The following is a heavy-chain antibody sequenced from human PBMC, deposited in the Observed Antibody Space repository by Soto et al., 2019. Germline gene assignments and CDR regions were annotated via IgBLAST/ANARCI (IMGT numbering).Heavy chain of an antibody. V-gene: IGHV3-23*01. J-gene: IGHJ4*02. CDR1: GFPFSNYA. Sequence: EVQMLESGGGLVQPGGSLRLSCAASGFPFSNYAMTWVRQAPGKVLEWVSGISGNTGHAFYADSVEGRFTISRDNSKNTLYLQIDNLRAEDTAVYSCARAPTEYIWGSYLRYFEYWGRGTLVTVSS. CDR3: ARAPTEYIWGSYLRYFEY. CDR2: ISGNTGHA. D-gene: IGHD3-16*02.